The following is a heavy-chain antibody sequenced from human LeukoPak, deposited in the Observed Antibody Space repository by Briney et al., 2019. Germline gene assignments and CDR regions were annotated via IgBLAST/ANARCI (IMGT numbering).Heavy chain of an antibody. CDR3: ARGNSSGWYGGFDY. V-gene: IGHV4-59*02. CDR2: VYYSGGGT. CDR1: GGSVSGYY. J-gene: IGHJ4*02. D-gene: IGHD6-19*01. Sequence: SETLSLTCAVYGGSVSGYYWSWIRQPPGKGPEWIGYVYYSGGGTNYNPSLKSRVTMSVDTSKNHFSLKLGSVTAADTAVYYCARGNSSGWYGGFDYWGQGILVTVSS.